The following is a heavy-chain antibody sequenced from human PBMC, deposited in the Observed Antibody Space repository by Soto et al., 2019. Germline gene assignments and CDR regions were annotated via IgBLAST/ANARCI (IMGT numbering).Heavy chain of an antibody. CDR2: ITSNGGNT. Sequence: EVQLVESGGGLVQPGGSLRLSCAASGFTFSSYAMHWVRQAPGEGLEYVSGITSNGGNTYYANSVKGRFTISRDNSKNTLYLQMGSLRGEDMAVYYCARDPNSSWRYCYDSWGQGTLVTVSS. V-gene: IGHV3-64*01. CDR1: GFTFSSYA. D-gene: IGHD6-13*01. CDR3: ARDPNSSWRYCYDS. J-gene: IGHJ5*01.